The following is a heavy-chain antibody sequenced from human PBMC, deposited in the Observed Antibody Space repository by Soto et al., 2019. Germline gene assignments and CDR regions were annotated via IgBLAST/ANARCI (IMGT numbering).Heavy chain of an antibody. J-gene: IGHJ4*02. D-gene: IGHD3-3*01. CDR2: ISGSGGST. Sequence: GGSLRLSCAASGFTFSSYAMSWVRQAPGKGLEWVSAISGSGGSTYYADSVKGRFTISRDNSKNTLYLQMNSLRAEDTAVYYCAKCKPLHYDFWSGPSYYFDYWGQGTLVT. CDR3: AKCKPLHYDFWSGPSYYFDY. CDR1: GFTFSSYA. V-gene: IGHV3-23*01.